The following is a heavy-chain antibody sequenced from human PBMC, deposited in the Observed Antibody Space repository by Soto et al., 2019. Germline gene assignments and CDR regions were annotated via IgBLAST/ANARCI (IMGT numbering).Heavy chain of an antibody. D-gene: IGHD2-21*01. CDR1: GSSVRTTGVG. CDR3: GQTRCGGDCFEICSAGAYYGLDV. Sequence: QITVKESGPTLVKPTQTRTLTCTVSGSSVRTTGVGVGWVRQPPGKALEWLALLYWDEDKRYSPSMKGRLTITKNIPEKQLVLTMTNMDTVDTATYYGGQTRCGGDCFEICSAGAYYGLDVWGQGTTVTVSS. CDR2: LYWDEDK. V-gene: IGHV2-5*02. J-gene: IGHJ6*02.